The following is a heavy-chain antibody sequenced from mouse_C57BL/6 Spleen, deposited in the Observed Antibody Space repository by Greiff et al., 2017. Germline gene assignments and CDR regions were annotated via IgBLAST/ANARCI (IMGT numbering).Heavy chain of an antibody. CDR2: TFYSGIT. V-gene: IGHV3-3*01. D-gene: IGHD2-1*01. CDR3: ARGDGNYWYFDV. J-gene: IGHJ1*03. Sequence: DVQLQESGPSLVRPSQTLSLTCTVTGFSINSDCYWIWIRQFPGNKLEYIGYTFYSGITYYNPFLESRTYVTRDTSKNQFSLKLSSVTTEDTATYYCARGDGNYWYFDVWGTGTTVTVSS. CDR1: GFSINSDCY.